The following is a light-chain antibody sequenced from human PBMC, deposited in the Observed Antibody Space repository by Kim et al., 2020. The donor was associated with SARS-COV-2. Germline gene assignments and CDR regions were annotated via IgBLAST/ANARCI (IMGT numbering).Light chain of an antibody. Sequence: PGETVTLTCASSTGAVTPTHYPYWFQKKPGEVPRTLIFGTGSRHSWTPARFSGSLSGDKAVLTLAGAQPEDEGDYYCLLSFSGIRVFGGGTQLTV. V-gene: IGLV7-46*01. CDR2: GTG. CDR1: TGAVTPTHY. CDR3: LLSFSGIRV. J-gene: IGLJ3*02.